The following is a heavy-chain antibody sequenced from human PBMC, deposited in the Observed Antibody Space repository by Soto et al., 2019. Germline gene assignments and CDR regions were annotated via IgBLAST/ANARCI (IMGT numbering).Heavy chain of an antibody. CDR3: ARDRPASGAFEI. Sequence: SETLSLTCTVSGGSIRSYYWSWIRQPPGKGLEWIEYIYYSGSTNYNPSLKSRVTISVDTSKNQLSLKLSSVTAADTAVYYCARDRPASGAFEIWGQGTMVTVSS. CDR2: IYYSGST. CDR1: GGSIRSYY. V-gene: IGHV4-59*01. D-gene: IGHD3-10*01. J-gene: IGHJ3*02.